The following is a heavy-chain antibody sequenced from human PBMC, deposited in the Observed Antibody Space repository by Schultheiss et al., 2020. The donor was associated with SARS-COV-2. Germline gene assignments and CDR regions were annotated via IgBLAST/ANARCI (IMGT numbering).Heavy chain of an antibody. J-gene: IGHJ4*02. Sequence: GESLKISCATSAFASSRFTMSWIRQAPGKGLEWVSYISSTSTTIYHADSVKGRFTISRDNAKKSLYLQMNSLRDEDTAVYYCAINPRYWGQGTLVTVSS. CDR2: ISSTSTTI. CDR1: AFASSRFT. CDR3: AINPRY. V-gene: IGHV3-48*02. D-gene: IGHD1-14*01.